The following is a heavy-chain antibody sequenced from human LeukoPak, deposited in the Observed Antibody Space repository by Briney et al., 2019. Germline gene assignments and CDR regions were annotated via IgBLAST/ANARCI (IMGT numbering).Heavy chain of an antibody. V-gene: IGHV4-59*01. J-gene: IGHJ3*02. Sequence: SETLSLTCTVSGGSISSYYWSWIRQPPGKGLEWIAYIYYSGSTNYNPSLKSRVTISVDTSKNQFSLKLSSVTAADTAVYYCASAAAYRDAFDIWGHGTMVTVSS. D-gene: IGHD2-21*01. CDR1: GGSISSYY. CDR2: IYYSGST. CDR3: ASAAAYRDAFDI.